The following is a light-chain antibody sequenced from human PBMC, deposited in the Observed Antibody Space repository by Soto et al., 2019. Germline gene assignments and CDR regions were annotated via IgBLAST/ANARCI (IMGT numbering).Light chain of an antibody. J-gene: IGKJ5*01. CDR3: QQRSNWPSIT. CDR1: QRVRSY. CDR2: DAS. Sequence: EIVLTQSPATLSLSPGERATISCRASQRVRSYLAWYQQKPGQAPRLLIYDASNRATGIPARFSGSGSGTDFTLTISTLEPEDFAVYYCQQRSNWPSITFGQGTRLEI. V-gene: IGKV3-11*01.